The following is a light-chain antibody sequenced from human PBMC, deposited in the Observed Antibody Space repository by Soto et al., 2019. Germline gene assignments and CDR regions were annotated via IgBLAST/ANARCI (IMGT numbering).Light chain of an antibody. V-gene: IGKV1-9*01. CDR2: GAS. CDR3: QQLNTYPIT. J-gene: IGKJ5*01. Sequence: IHFTQSPSSLSTSLGDRVTITCRASQGISSYLAWYQQKPGKAPKLLIYGASTLEGGVPFRFSGSGSGTDFTLTISSLQPEDFATYYCQQLNTYPITFGQGTRLEIK. CDR1: QGISSY.